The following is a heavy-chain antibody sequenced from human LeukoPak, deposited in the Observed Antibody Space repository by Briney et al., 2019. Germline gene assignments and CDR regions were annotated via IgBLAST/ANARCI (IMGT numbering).Heavy chain of an antibody. CDR3: ARGWTSGWYDFDY. CDR1: GFTFTTFA. D-gene: IGHD6-19*01. CDR2: TNTNTGIP. V-gene: IGHV7-4-1*02. J-gene: IGHJ4*02. Sequence: ASVKVSCKASGFTFTTFAMNWVRQTPGQGLEWMGWTNTNTGIPTYAQGFTGRFVFSLDTSVSTAYLEISSLNSEDTGVYYCARGWTSGWYDFDYWGQGTLVTVSS.